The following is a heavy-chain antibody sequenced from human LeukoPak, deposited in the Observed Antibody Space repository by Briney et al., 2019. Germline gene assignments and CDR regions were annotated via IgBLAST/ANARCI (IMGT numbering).Heavy chain of an antibody. CDR1: GDSISSGTYY. CDR3: ARGDYDYLSGTYSFDL. J-gene: IGHJ5*02. D-gene: IGHD3-16*01. V-gene: IGHV4-61*02. Sequence: PSETLSLTCTVSGDSISSGTYYWTWIRQPAGAGLEWIGRMAVNGRTNYNPSLKSRLTMSVNTSQNQFSLRLTSVTAADTAFYYCARGDYDYLSGTYSFDLWGQGIRVTVSS. CDR2: MAVNGRT.